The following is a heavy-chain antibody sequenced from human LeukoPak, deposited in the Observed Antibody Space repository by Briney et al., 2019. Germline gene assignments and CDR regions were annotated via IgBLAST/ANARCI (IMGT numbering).Heavy chain of an antibody. CDR2: ISSSGSTI. CDR3: AKDIYYDSSGIDY. Sequence: GGSLRLSCAASGFTFSSYEMNWVRQAPGKGLEWVSYISSSGSTIYYADSVKGRFTISRDNAKDSLYLQMNSLRAEDTAVYYCAKDIYYDSSGIDYWGQGTLVTVSS. D-gene: IGHD3-22*01. J-gene: IGHJ4*02. V-gene: IGHV3-48*03. CDR1: GFTFSSYE.